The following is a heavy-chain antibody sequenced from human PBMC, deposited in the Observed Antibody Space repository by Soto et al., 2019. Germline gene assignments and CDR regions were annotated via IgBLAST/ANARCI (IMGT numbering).Heavy chain of an antibody. Sequence: PSETLSLTCTVSGGSISSYYWSWIRQPPGKGLEWIGYIYYTGTTNYNPSLKSRVVMSLDTTKNHFSLKLSSVTAVDTAVYYCARDSILRVRAFDYWGLGTLVTVSS. V-gene: IGHV4-59*01. CDR3: ARDSILRVRAFDY. CDR2: IYYTGTT. D-gene: IGHD3-10*01. CDR1: GGSISSYY. J-gene: IGHJ4*02.